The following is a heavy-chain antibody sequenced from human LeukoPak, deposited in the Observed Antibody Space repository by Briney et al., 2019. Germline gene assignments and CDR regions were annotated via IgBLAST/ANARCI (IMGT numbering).Heavy chain of an antibody. CDR2: ISWNSGSI. J-gene: IGHJ4*02. Sequence: GGSLRLSCAASGFTFDDYAMHWVRQAPGKGLEWVSGISWNSGSIVYADSVKGRFTISRDNDKNSLYLQINILSAEDTALYYCAKEGVPYYDILAGWGYYFDYWGQGTLVTVSS. CDR1: GFTFDDYA. V-gene: IGHV3-9*01. CDR3: AKEGVPYYDILAGWGYYFDY. D-gene: IGHD3-9*01.